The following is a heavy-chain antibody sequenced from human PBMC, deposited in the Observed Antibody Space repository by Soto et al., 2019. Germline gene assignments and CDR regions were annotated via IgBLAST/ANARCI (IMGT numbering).Heavy chain of an antibody. CDR1: AVSVSSSSYY. D-gene: IGHD6-19*01. J-gene: IGHJ4*02. V-gene: IGHV4-39*01. Sequence: SETQSLTCTVSAVSVSSSSYYWGWLRQPPGKVLEWIGSIYYSGSTYYNPSLKSRVTISVDTSKNQFSLKLSSVTAADTAVYYCASGSSISGWFNFDCWGQGTLVTVSS. CDR3: ASGSSISGWFNFDC. CDR2: IYYSGST.